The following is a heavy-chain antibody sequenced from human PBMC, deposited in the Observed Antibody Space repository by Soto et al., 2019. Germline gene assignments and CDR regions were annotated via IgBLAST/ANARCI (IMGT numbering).Heavy chain of an antibody. CDR1: GYTFTSYA. Sequence: ASVKVSCKASGYTFTSYAMHWVRQAPGQRLEWMGWINAGNGNTKYSQKFQGRVTITRDRSASTAYMELSSLRSEDTAVYYCARDLFTYYDFWSGYMARYYYYGMDVWGQGTTVTVSS. D-gene: IGHD3-3*01. CDR3: ARDLFTYYDFWSGYMARYYYYGMDV. CDR2: INAGNGNT. J-gene: IGHJ6*02. V-gene: IGHV1-3*01.